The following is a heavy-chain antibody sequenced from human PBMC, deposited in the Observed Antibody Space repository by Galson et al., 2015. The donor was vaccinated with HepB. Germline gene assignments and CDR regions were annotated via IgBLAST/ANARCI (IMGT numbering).Heavy chain of an antibody. Sequence: SVKVSCKVSGFTLTELSMHWVRQAPGKGLEWMGGFDPEDGETIYAQKFQGRVTMTEDTSTDTAYMELSSLRSEDTAVYYCATLLLDSYSSSWYGFDPWGQGTLVTVSS. CDR1: GFTLTELS. V-gene: IGHV1-24*01. CDR2: FDPEDGET. CDR3: ATLLLDSYSSSWYGFDP. D-gene: IGHD6-13*01. J-gene: IGHJ5*02.